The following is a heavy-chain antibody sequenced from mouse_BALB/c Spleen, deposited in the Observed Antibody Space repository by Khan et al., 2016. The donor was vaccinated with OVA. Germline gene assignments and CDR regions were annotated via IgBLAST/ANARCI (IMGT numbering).Heavy chain of an antibody. V-gene: IGHV5-6*02. CDR1: GFTLSSYS. CDR3: ASHLTGSFAY. J-gene: IGHJ3*01. CDR2: ISSGGDYT. D-gene: IGHD4-1*01. Sequence: DVMLVESGGDLVEPGGSLKLSCAASGFTLSSYSMSWVRQTPDKRLEWVATISSGGDYTYYPDIVKGRFPISRDNAKNTLYLHMSSLKSVDTSMYYCASHLTGSFAYWGQGTLVAVSA.